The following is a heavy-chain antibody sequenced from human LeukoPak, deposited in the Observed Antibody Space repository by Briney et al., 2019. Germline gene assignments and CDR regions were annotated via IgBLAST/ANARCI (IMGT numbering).Heavy chain of an antibody. J-gene: IGHJ4*02. CDR3: TRHRYGDSGGDFDY. V-gene: IGHV3-53*01. CDR1: GFTVSSNS. CDR2: IYSDNT. Sequence: GGSLRLSCTVSGFTVSSNSMSWVRQAPGKGLEWVSFIYSDNTHYSDSVKGRFTISRDNSKNTLYLQMNSLKTGDTAVYYCTRHRYGDSGGDFDYWGQGTLVTVSS. D-gene: IGHD2-21*02.